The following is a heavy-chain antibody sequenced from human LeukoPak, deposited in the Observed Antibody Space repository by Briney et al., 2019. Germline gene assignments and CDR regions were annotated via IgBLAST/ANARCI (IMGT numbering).Heavy chain of an antibody. D-gene: IGHD3-22*01. CDR3: ARGSTMIVVVITEDAFDI. V-gene: IGHV1-69*04. Sequence: ASVNVSFKASGGTFSSYAISWVRPAPAQGLEWMGRIIPILGIANYPQKFQGRVTITADKSTSTAYMSLSSLRSEDTAVYYCARGSTMIVVVITEDAFDIWGQGTIVTVSS. CDR1: GGTFSSYA. J-gene: IGHJ3*02. CDR2: IIPILGIA.